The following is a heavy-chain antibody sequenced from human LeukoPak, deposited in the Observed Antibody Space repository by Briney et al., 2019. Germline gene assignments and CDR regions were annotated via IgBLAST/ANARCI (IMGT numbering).Heavy chain of an antibody. V-gene: IGHV1-2*02. J-gene: IGHJ4*02. CDR3: ARGYCSSTSCYPFSDY. Sequence: GASVKVSCKASGYTFTGYYMHWVRQAPGQGLEWMGWINPNSGGTNYAQKFQGRVTMTRDTSISTAYMELSRLRSDDTAVYYCARGYCSSTSCYPFSDYWGQGTLVTVSS. D-gene: IGHD2-2*01. CDR1: GYTFTGYY. CDR2: INPNSGGT.